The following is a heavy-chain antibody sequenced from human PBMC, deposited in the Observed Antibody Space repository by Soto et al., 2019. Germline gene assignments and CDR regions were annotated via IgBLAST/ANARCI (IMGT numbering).Heavy chain of an antibody. CDR2: ISYDGSNK. CDR1: GFTFSGHG. Sequence: QVQLVESGGGVVQPGRSLRVSCAASGFTFSGHGMHWVRQAPGKGLEWVAVISYDGSNKYYADSVKGRFTISRDNSNNTLYLQMNSLRPEDTAVYYCAKDGTHCSGGSCYGMDVW. J-gene: IGHJ6*01. CDR3: AKDGTHCSGGSCYGMDV. D-gene: IGHD2-15*01. V-gene: IGHV3-30*18.